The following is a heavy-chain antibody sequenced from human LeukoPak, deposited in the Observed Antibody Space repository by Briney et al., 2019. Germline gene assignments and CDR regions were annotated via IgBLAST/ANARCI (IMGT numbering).Heavy chain of an antibody. Sequence: GGSLRLSCATSGFTFDDYAMSWVRQAPGKGLEWVAAINWNGGSTGYADSVKGRFTISRDNSKNTLYLQMNSLRAEDTAVYYCARGAYCGGDCFPSYYYYYMDVWGKGTTVTVSS. D-gene: IGHD2-21*02. J-gene: IGHJ6*03. CDR3: ARGAYCGGDCFPSYYYYYMDV. CDR2: INWNGGST. CDR1: GFTFDDYA. V-gene: IGHV3-20*04.